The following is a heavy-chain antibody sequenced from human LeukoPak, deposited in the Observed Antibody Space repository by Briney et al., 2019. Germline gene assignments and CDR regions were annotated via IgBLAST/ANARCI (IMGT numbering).Heavy chain of an antibody. CDR1: GFTFNSYS. CDR2: ISSSSSTI. CDR3: ARTGIAARGTQYYFDY. J-gene: IGHJ4*02. D-gene: IGHD6-6*01. V-gene: IGHV3-48*01. Sequence: GGSLTLSCAASGFTFNSYSMNWLRQAPGKGLEWVSYISSSSSTIYYADSVKGRFTISRDNAKNSLYLQMNSLRAKDTAVYYCARTGIAARGTQYYFDYSGEGTLVTVSS.